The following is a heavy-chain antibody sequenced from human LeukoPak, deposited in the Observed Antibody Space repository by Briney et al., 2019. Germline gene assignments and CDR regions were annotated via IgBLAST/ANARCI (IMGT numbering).Heavy chain of an antibody. Sequence: PGGSLRLSYAASGFTFSSYAMSWVRQAPGKGLEWVSDISGSGVSTYYADSVKGRFTISRDNSKNTLYLQMNSLRAEDTAVYYCARAPYGSGGYSFDYWGQGTLVTVSS. D-gene: IGHD3-10*01. CDR1: GFTFSSYA. J-gene: IGHJ4*02. CDR3: ARAPYGSGGYSFDY. CDR2: ISGSGVST. V-gene: IGHV3-23*01.